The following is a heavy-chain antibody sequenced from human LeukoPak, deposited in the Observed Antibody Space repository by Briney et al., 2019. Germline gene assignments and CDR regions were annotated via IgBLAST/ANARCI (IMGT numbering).Heavy chain of an antibody. Sequence: ASVKVSCKASGYTFTGYYMHWVRQAPGQGLEWMGWINPNSGGTNYAQKFQGWVTMTRDTSISTAYMELSRLRSDDTAVYYCARDLGVGAPGICDYWGQGTLVTVSS. CDR1: GYTFTGYY. CDR3: ARDLGVGAPGICDY. CDR2: INPNSGGT. D-gene: IGHD1-26*01. J-gene: IGHJ4*02. V-gene: IGHV1-2*04.